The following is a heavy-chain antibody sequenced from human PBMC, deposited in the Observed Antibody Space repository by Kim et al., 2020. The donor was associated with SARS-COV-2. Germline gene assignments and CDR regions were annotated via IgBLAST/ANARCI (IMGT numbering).Heavy chain of an antibody. CDR2: INHSGST. V-gene: IGHV4-34*01. CDR3: SVYGSGRYQHYYFYYGMDV. CDR1: GGSFSGYY. J-gene: IGHJ6*01. D-gene: IGHD3-10*01. Sequence: SETLSLTCAVYGGSFSGYYWSWIRQPPGKGLEWIGEINHSGSTNYNPSLKSRVTISVETSKNQFSLKLSSVTAADAAVYYCSVYGSGRYQHYYFYYGMDV.